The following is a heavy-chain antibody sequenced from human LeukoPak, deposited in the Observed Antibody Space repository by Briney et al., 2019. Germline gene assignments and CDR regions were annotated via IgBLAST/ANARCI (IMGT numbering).Heavy chain of an antibody. CDR2: IYSSGST. D-gene: IGHD5-18*01. Sequence: SETLSLTCTVSGGSISSYYWSWIRQPPGKGLEWIGYIYSSGSTFYNPSLRSRVTITMDTSKNQVSLNLSSATAADTAVYYCARGYSHPEYWGQGTLVTVSS. J-gene: IGHJ4*02. CDR1: GGSISSYY. V-gene: IGHV4-59*01. CDR3: ARGYSHPEY.